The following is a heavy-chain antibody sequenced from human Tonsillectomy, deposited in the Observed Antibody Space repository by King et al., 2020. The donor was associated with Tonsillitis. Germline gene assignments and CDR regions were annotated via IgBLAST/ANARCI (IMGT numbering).Heavy chain of an antibody. V-gene: IGHV5-51*01. Sequence: VQLVQSGAEVKKPGESLKISCEGSGYSFTTYWIGWVRQMPGKGLEWMGIIYPSDSDTRYSPSFQGQVTISADKSISTAYLQWSSLKASDTAMYYCARQRDSSGYYNSAFDIWGQGTLVTVSS. J-gene: IGHJ3*02. D-gene: IGHD3-22*01. CDR3: ARQRDSSGYYNSAFDI. CDR1: GYSFTTYW. CDR2: IYPSDSDT.